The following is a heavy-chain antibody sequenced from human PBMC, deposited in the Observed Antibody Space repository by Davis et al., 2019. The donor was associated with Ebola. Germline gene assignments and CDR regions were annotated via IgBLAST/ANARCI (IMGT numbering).Heavy chain of an antibody. CDR3: TRYTENGMDV. J-gene: IGHJ6*02. CDR2: IKSKTDGGTT. Sequence: GGSLRLSCAASGFTVSSNYRSWVRQAPGKGLEWVGRIKSKTDGGTTDYAAPVKGRFTISRDDSKNTLYLQINSLKTEDTAVYYCTRYTENGMDVWAQGTTVTVSS. V-gene: IGHV3-15*01. D-gene: IGHD3-9*01. CDR1: GFTVSSNY.